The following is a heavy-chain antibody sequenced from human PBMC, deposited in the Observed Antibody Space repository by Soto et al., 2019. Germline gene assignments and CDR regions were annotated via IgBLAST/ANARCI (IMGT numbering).Heavy chain of an antibody. V-gene: IGHV4-34*01. CDR2: INHSGST. CDR3: AQSKGVRYVYFDY. Sequence: SETLSLTCAVYGGSFSGYYWSWIRQPPGKGLEWIGEINHSGSTNYNPSLKSRVTISVDTSKNQFSLKLSSVTAADTAVYYCAQSKGVRYVYFDYWGQGTLVTVSS. D-gene: IGHD3-16*01. J-gene: IGHJ4*02. CDR1: GGSFSGYY.